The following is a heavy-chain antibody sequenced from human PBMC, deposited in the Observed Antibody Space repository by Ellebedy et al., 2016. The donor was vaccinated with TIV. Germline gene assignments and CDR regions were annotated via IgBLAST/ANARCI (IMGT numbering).Heavy chain of an antibody. J-gene: IGHJ6*02. CDR1: GGSTITYS. CDR3: ARVRTTGTGDHFYYGMDV. CDR2: IYNSGST. Sequence: MPGGSLRLSCTVSGGSTITYSWTWIRQPPGKGLEWIAYIYNSGSTYYNPSLKSRVTISVDMPKNQFSLKLSAVTAADTAVYYCARVRTTGTGDHFYYGMDVWGQGTTVTVSS. V-gene: IGHV4-59*01. D-gene: IGHD1-1*01.